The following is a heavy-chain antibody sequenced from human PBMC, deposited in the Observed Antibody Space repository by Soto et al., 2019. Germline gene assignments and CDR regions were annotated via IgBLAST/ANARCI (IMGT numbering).Heavy chain of an antibody. CDR1: GFTFSSYA. CDR3: AKVQGLIDRYTH. CDR2: ISYDGSNK. J-gene: IGHJ4*02. D-gene: IGHD1-26*01. Sequence: PGGSLRLSCAASGFTFSSYAMHWVRQAPGKGLEWVAVISYDGSNKYYADSVKSRFTISRDNSKNTLYLQMNSLGAEDTAVYYCAKVQGLIDRYTHWGQGTLVTVSS. V-gene: IGHV3-30-3*01.